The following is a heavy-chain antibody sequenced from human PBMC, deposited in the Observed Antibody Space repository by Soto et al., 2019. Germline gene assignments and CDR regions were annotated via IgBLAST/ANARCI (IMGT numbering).Heavy chain of an antibody. J-gene: IGHJ4*02. CDR1: GLTFSSHY. D-gene: IGHD6-19*01. CDR3: ATDLTWLHF. CDR2: IKPDGSES. Sequence: EVQLVESGGGLVQPGGSLRLSCAVSGLTFSSHYMTWVRQAPGKGLEWVASIKPDGSESYYVDSVEGRFTPPRDNAKNSLSLEMNSLSADDTAVYYCATDLTWLHFWGQGTLVTVSS. V-gene: IGHV3-7*01.